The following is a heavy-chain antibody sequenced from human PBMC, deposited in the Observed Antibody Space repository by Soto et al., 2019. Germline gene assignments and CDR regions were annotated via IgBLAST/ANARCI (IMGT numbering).Heavy chain of an antibody. CDR2: IYWDDDK. D-gene: IGHD6-6*01. CDR1: GFSLSTSGVG. V-gene: IGHV2-5*02. Sequence: QITLKESGPTLVKPTQTLTLTCTFSGFSLSTSGVGVGWIRQPPGKALEWLALIYWDDDKRYSPSLKSRLTITKDTSKNQVVLTMTNMDPVDTATYCCVHISPYRSSSGFDYWGQGTLVTVSS. CDR3: VHISPYRSSSGFDY. J-gene: IGHJ4*02.